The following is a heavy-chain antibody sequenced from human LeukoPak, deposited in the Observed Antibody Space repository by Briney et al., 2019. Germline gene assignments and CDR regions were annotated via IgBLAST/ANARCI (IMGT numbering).Heavy chain of an antibody. D-gene: IGHD3-10*01. V-gene: IGHV4-38-2*02. CDR2: IYHSGST. CDR1: GGSMSSYY. J-gene: IGHJ4*02. CDR3: ARVGPNYYGSGTPADY. Sequence: PSETLSLTCTVSGGSMSSYYWSWIRQPPGKGLEWIGSIYHSGSTYYNPSLKSRVTISVDTSKNQFSLKLSSVTAADTAVYYCARVGPNYYGSGTPADYWGQGTLVTVSS.